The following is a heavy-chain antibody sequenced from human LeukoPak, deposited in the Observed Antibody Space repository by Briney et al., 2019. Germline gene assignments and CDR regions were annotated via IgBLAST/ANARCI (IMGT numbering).Heavy chain of an antibody. CDR1: GGSISSSSYY. V-gene: IGHV4-39*01. D-gene: IGHD6-19*01. CDR3: ARAVAGTALTFDY. Sequence: TSETLSLTCTVSGGSISSSSYYWGWIRQPPGKGLEWIGSIYYSGSTYYNPSLKSRVTISVDTSKNQFSLKLSSVTAADTAVYYCARAVAGTALTFDYWGQGTLVTVSS. J-gene: IGHJ4*02. CDR2: IYYSGST.